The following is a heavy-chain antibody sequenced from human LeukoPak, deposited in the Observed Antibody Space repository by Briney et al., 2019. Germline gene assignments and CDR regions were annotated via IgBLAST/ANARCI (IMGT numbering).Heavy chain of an antibody. V-gene: IGHV1-2*02. CDR1: GYTFTGYY. CDR2: INPNSGGT. J-gene: IGHJ6*03. CDR3: AREVGNMWGHYYYYYMDV. Sequence: GASVKVSCKASGYTFTGYYMHWVRQAPGQGLEWMGWINPNSGGTNYAQKVQGRVTMTRDTSISTAYMELSRLRSDDTAVYYCAREVGNMWGHYYYYYMDVWGKGTTVTVSS. D-gene: IGHD3-16*01.